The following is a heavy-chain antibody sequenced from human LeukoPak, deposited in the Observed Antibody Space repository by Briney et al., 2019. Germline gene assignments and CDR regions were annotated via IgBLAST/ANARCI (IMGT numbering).Heavy chain of an antibody. J-gene: IGHJ4*02. CDR1: GFAFSTYP. CDR3: ARDTRGARDNYFDY. CDR2: ISYDGSNK. V-gene: IGHV3-30*04. Sequence: GRSLRLSCAASGFAFSTYPVHWVRQAPGKGLEWVAVISYDGSNKYYADSVKGRFTISRDNSKNTLYLQMNSLRAEDTAVYYCARDTRGARDNYFDYWGQGTLVTVSS. D-gene: IGHD3-16*01.